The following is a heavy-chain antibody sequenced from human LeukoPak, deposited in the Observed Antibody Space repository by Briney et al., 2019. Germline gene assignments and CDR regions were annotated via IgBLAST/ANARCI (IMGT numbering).Heavy chain of an antibody. CDR2: ISGSGGST. D-gene: IGHD6-13*01. CDR3: ARGRRIAAAGLYYFDY. CDR1: GFTFTSYA. J-gene: IGHJ4*02. V-gene: IGHV3-23*01. Sequence: GGSLRLSCAASGFTFTSYAMSWVRQAPGKGLEWVSAISGSGGSTYYADSVKGRFTISRDNAKNSLYLQMNSLRAEDTAVYYCARGRRIAAAGLYYFDYWGQGTLVTVSS.